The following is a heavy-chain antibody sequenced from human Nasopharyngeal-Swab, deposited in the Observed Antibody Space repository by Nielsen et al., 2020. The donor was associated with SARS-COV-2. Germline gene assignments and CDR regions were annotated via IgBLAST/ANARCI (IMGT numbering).Heavy chain of an antibody. CDR3: ARESIAAAGPGMDV. D-gene: IGHD6-13*01. CDR1: GCSCSSYW. V-gene: IGHV3-74*01. J-gene: IGHJ6*02. CDR2: IKSDGSST. Sequence: GGALRRACAATGCSCSSYWMHWVRQAPGKGLVWVSRIKSDGSSTSYADSVKGRFTISRDNAKNTLFLQMNSLRAEDTAVYYCARESIAAAGPGMDVWGQGTTVTVSS.